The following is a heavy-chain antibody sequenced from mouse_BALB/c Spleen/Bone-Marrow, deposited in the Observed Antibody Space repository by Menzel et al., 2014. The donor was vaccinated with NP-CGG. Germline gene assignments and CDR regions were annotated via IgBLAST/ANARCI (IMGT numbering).Heavy chain of an antibody. CDR1: GFTFSGYG. CDR2: ISGSGSST. Sequence: EVHLVESGGGLVQPGGSLKLSCAASGFTFSGYGMSWVRQTPDKGLELVATISGSGSSTYYPDSVKGRFTISRDNARNTLYLQVSSLKSEDIAMYYCARGRDWFDYWGQGTTLTVSS. J-gene: IGHJ2*01. V-gene: IGHV5-6-3*01. CDR3: ARGRDWFDY. D-gene: IGHD3-3*01.